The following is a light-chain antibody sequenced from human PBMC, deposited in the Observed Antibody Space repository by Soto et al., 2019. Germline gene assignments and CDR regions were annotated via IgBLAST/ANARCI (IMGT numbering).Light chain of an antibody. CDR2: DVS. Sequence: QSALTQPRSVYGSPGQSVTISCTGTSSDVGDYNFVSWYQQHPGKAPKLMIYDVSKRPSGVPDRFSGYTSDNTASLTISGLQADDEAQYYCCSYAGTYSYVLGTGTKLTVL. CDR1: SSDVGDYNF. V-gene: IGLV2-11*01. J-gene: IGLJ1*01. CDR3: CSYAGTYSYV.